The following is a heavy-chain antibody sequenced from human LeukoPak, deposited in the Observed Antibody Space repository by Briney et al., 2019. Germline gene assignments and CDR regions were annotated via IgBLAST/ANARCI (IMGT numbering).Heavy chain of an antibody. D-gene: IGHD4-23*01. CDR3: AGLRSTVAWASFDY. CDR1: GGSMSSYY. Sequence: NPSETLSLTCTVSGGSMSSYYWSWIRQPPGKGLEWIGHSYFTGNPNYNPSLKSRVTISVDPPKNQFSLKLTSVTAADTAVYYCAGLRSTVAWASFDYWGQGILVTVSS. CDR2: SYFTGNP. V-gene: IGHV4-59*08. J-gene: IGHJ4*02.